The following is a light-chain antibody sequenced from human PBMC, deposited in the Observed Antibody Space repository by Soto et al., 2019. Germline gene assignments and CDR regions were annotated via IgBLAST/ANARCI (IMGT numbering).Light chain of an antibody. CDR3: QQYYSTPWT. V-gene: IGKV4-1*01. Sequence: DIVMTRSPDSLTVSLGERATINCKSSQSVLYSSNNKNYLAWYQQKPGQPPKLLIYWASTRESGVPDRFSGSGSGTDFTLTISRLQAEDVAVYYCQQYYSTPWTFGQGTKVEIK. J-gene: IGKJ1*01. CDR1: QSVLYSSNNKNY. CDR2: WAS.